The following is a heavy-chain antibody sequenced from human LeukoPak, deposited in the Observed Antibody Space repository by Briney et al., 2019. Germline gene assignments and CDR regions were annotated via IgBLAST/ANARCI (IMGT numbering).Heavy chain of an antibody. J-gene: IGHJ4*02. CDR2: ISYDGRNK. CDR3: AKDAQVRGVINGFDY. V-gene: IGHV3-30*04. CDR1: GFTFSSYA. Sequence: GGSLRLSCAASGFTFSSYAMHWVRQAPGKGLEWVAVISYDGRNKHYADSVKGRFTISRDNSKNTLYLQMNSLTAEDTAMYYCAKDAQVRGVINGFDYWGQGTLVTVSS. D-gene: IGHD3-10*01.